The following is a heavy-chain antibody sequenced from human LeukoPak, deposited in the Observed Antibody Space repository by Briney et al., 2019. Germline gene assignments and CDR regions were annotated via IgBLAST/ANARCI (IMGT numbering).Heavy chain of an antibody. D-gene: IGHD6-13*01. CDR3: ARGRIAAAG. V-gene: IGHV1-2*02. CDR1: GYTFTGYY. Sequence: GESLKISCKGSGYTFTGYYMHWVRQAPGQGLEWMGWINPNSGGTNYAQKFQGRVTMTRDTSISTAYMELSRLRSDDTAVYYCARGRIAAAGWGQGTLVTVSS. CDR2: INPNSGGT. J-gene: IGHJ4*02.